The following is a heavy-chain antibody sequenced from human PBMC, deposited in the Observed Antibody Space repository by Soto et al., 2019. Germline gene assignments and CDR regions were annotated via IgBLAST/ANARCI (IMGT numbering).Heavy chain of an antibody. CDR2: IYYSGST. CDR1: GGSISSGGYY. D-gene: IGHD2-21*02. CDR3: ARDHVGPYCGGDCANDAFDI. Sequence: QVQLQESGPGLVKPSQTLSLTCTVSGGSISSGGYYWSWIRQHPGKGLEWIGYIYYSGSTYYNPSLKSRVTISVDTYKNQFSLKLSSVTAADTAVYYCARDHVGPYCGGDCANDAFDIWGQGTMVTVSS. J-gene: IGHJ3*02. V-gene: IGHV4-31*03.